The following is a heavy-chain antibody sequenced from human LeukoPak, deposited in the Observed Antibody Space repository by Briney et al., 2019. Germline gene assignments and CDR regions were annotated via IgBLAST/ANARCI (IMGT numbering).Heavy chain of an antibody. CDR3: ARRPYYYDSSGYYWAYDY. D-gene: IGHD3-22*01. J-gene: IGHJ4*02. CDR1: GGSFSGYY. CDR2: INHSGST. Sequence: SETLSLTCAVYGGSFSGYYWSWIRQPPGKGLEWIGEINHSGSTNYNPSLKSRVTISVDTSKNQFSLKLSSVTAADTAVYYCARRPYYYDSSGYYWAYDYWGQGTLVTVSS. V-gene: IGHV4-34*01.